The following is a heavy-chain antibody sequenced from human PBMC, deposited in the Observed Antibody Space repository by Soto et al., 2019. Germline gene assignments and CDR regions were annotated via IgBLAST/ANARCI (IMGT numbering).Heavy chain of an antibody. CDR1: GGSISSGDYY. CDR3: ARDSGYDNWFDP. CDR2: IYYSGST. V-gene: IGHV4-30-4*01. J-gene: IGHJ5*02. Sequence: SETLSLTCTVSGGSISSGDYYWSWIRQPPGKGLEWIGYIYYSGSTYYNSSLKSRVTISVDTSKNQFSLKLSSVTAADTAVYYCARDSGYDNWFDPWGQGTLVTVSS. D-gene: IGHD5-12*01.